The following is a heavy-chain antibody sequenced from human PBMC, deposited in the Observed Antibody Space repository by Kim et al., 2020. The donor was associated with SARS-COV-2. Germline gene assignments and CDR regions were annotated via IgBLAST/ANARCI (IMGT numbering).Heavy chain of an antibody. D-gene: IGHD3-10*01. J-gene: IGHJ6*02. CDR3: ATSITMVRGVQYYYGMDV. Sequence: KGRFTISRDNSKSTLYLQMNSLRAEDTAVYYCATSITMVRGVQYYYGMDVWGQGTTVTVSS. V-gene: IGHV3-30*07.